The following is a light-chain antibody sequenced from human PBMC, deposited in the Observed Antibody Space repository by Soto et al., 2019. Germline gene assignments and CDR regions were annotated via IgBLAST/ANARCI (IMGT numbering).Light chain of an antibody. CDR1: NSDVGRYNL. V-gene: IGLV2-23*01. Sequence: QSVLTQPASVSGSPGQSITISCTGTNSDVGRYNLVSWYQHHPGKAPKLVIYEANKRPSGISERFSVSKSGNTASLTISGLQAKEEGHYYCCSYAPGSTWVFGGGTKATVL. CDR2: EAN. CDR3: CSYAPGSTWV. J-gene: IGLJ3*02.